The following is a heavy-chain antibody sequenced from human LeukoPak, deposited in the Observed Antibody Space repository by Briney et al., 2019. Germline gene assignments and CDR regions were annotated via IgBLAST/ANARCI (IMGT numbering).Heavy chain of an antibody. CDR1: GFTFSSYA. CDR2: ITGSGGST. Sequence: PGGSLRLSCAASGFTFSSYAMSWVRQAPGKGLEWVSAITGSGGSTYYADSVKGRFTISRDNSKNTLYLQMNSLRVEDTAIYYCAKEPAGWEPYFFDYWGQGTLVTVSS. CDR3: AKEPAGWEPYFFDY. V-gene: IGHV3-23*01. D-gene: IGHD1-26*01. J-gene: IGHJ4*02.